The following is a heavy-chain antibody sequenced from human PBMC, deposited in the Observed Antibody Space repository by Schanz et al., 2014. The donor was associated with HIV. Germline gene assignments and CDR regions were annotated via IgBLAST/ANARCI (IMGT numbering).Heavy chain of an antibody. Sequence: QVQLVESGGVVVQPGRSLRLSCTASGFTFSTFGMHWVRQVPGKGLECVAVISYDGTKKYYADSVKGRFTISRDNSKDTLFLQMNSLRDEDTAVYYCARIYGGNPSYYGMDVWGQGTTVTVSS. D-gene: IGHD4-17*01. V-gene: IGHV3-30*03. J-gene: IGHJ6*02. CDR2: ISYDGTKK. CDR3: ARIYGGNPSYYGMDV. CDR1: GFTFSTFG.